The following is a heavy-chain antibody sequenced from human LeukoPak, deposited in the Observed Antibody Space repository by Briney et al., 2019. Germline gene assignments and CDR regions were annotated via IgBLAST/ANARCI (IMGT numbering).Heavy chain of an antibody. CDR3: TRESRARYYYDSSGYYGPPDFDY. D-gene: IGHD3-22*01. CDR1: GFTFTTYS. Sequence: PSESLTLTCSASGFTFTTYSLSWLRQAPGKGLEWVVRIKSKNDGDTKNYAAPVKGRFTISRDDSKNTLYLQMNRLKTEDTAVYYCTRESRARYYYDSSGYYGPPDFDYWGQGTLVTVSS. J-gene: IGHJ4*02. V-gene: IGHV3-15*01. CDR2: IKSKNDGDTK.